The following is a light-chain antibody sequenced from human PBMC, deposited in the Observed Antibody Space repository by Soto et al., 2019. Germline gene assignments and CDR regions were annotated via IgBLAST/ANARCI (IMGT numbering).Light chain of an antibody. CDR1: QSVSSY. Sequence: EIVLTQSPATLSLSPGERATLSCRASQSVSSYLAWYQQKPGQAPRLLIYDASNSATGIPARFSGSGSGTDFTLTIGGLEPEDFAVYYCQQRSNWPPITFRQGTGLVIK. CDR3: QQRSNWPPIT. CDR2: DAS. J-gene: IGKJ5*01. V-gene: IGKV3-11*01.